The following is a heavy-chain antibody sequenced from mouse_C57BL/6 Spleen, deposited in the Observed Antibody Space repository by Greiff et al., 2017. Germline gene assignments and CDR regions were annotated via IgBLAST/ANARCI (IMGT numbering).Heavy chain of an antibody. CDR1: GYTFTDYY. CDR3: ARGDDGYLYYAMDY. Sequence: VQLQESGAELVRPGASVKLSCKASGYTFTDYYINWVKQRPGQGLEWIARIYPGSGNTYYNEKFKGKATLTAEKSSSTAYMQLSSLTSEDSAVYFCARGDDGYLYYAMDYWGQGTSVTVSS. D-gene: IGHD2-3*01. CDR2: IYPGSGNT. J-gene: IGHJ4*01. V-gene: IGHV1-76*01.